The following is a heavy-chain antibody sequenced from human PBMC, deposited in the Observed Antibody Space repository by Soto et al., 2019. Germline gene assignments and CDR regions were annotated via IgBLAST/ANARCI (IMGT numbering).Heavy chain of an antibody. CDR1: GYTFTGYY. CDR3: ARDRYYDFWSGYYHSPDYYYYGMDV. D-gene: IGHD3-3*01. V-gene: IGHV1-2*04. J-gene: IGHJ6*02. CDR2: INPNSGGT. Sequence: GASVKVSCKASGYTFTGYYMHWVRQAPGQGLEWMGWINPNSGGTNYAQKFQGWVTMTRDTSISTAYMELSRLRSDDTAVYYCARDRYYDFWSGYYHSPDYYYYGMDVWGQGTTVTVYS.